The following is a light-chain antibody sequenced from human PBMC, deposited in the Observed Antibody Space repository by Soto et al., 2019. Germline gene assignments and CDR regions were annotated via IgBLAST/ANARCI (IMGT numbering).Light chain of an antibody. CDR1: QSVSSSF. CDR3: QQYDNSPIT. CDR2: GAS. V-gene: IGKV3-20*01. J-gene: IGKJ5*01. Sequence: EIVLTQSPGTLSLSPGERVTLSCRASQSVSSSFLAWHQQKPGQAPRLLIYGASSRATGIPDRFSGSGSGTDFTLTISRLEPEDFAVYYCQQYDNSPITFGQGTLLEIK.